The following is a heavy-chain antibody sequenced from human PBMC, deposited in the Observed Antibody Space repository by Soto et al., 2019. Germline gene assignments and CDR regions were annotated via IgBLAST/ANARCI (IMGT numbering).Heavy chain of an antibody. CDR3: ASYYDFWSGYPPYGMDV. J-gene: IGHJ6*02. D-gene: IGHD3-3*01. Sequence: SETLSLTCSVSSDSMNSCGYYWSWIRQHPGKGLEWIGYIYSSGSTYYNPSLKSRVTISVDTSKNQFSLKLSSVTAADTAVYYCASYYDFWSGYPPYGMDVWGQGTTVTVSS. CDR2: IYSSGST. CDR1: SDSMNSCGYY. V-gene: IGHV4-31*03.